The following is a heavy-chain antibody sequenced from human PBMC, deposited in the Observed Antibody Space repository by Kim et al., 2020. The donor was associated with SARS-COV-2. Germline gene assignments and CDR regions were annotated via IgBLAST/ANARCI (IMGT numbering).Heavy chain of an antibody. CDR3: SRKDGYSYNL. D-gene: IGHD1-1*01. Sequence: SRYSADSVKGRFTISSDNGQNSLNLQMNSLRAEDTAVYYCSRKDGYSYNLWGQGTLVTVSS. CDR2: SR. J-gene: IGHJ4*02. V-gene: IGHV3-21*01.